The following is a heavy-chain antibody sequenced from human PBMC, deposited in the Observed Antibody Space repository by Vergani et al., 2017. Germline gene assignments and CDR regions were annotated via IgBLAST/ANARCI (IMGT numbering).Heavy chain of an antibody. CDR2: IYPGDSDT. CDR1: GYSFTNYW. V-gene: IGHV5-51*01. D-gene: IGHD3-22*01. J-gene: IGHJ4*02. CDR3: ARGPDYYDSPGPFDY. Sequence: EVQLVQSGAEVKKPGESLKISCQISGYSFTNYWIGWVRQMPGKGLEWMGIIYPGDSDTRYSPSFQGQVTISADKSISTAYLQWSSLKASDTAMYYCARGPDYYDSPGPFDYWGQGTLVTVSS.